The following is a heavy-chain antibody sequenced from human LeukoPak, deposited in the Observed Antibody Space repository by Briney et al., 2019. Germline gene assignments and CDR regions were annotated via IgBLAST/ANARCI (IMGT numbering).Heavy chain of an antibody. Sequence: ASVKVSCKASGYTFTGYYMHWVRQAPGQGLEWMGWISPNSGATNYAQKFQARVTMTGDTSISTAYMKLSSLRSDDTAVYYCARLGGGSSWSNFDFWGQGTLVTVSS. CDR1: GYTFTGYY. CDR2: ISPNSGAT. J-gene: IGHJ4*02. V-gene: IGHV1-2*02. D-gene: IGHD6-13*01. CDR3: ARLGGGSSWSNFDF.